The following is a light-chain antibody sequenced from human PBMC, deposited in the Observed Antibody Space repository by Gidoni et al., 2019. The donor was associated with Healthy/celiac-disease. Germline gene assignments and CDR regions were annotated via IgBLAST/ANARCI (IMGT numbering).Light chain of an antibody. V-gene: IGKV1-39*01. CDR1: QSISSY. CDR3: QQSYSTPLFT. CDR2: AAS. Sequence: DIQLTPSPSSLSASVGARVTITCRASQSISSYLNWYQQKPGKAPKLLIYAASSLQSGVPSRFSGSGSGTDCTLTISRLQPEDCATYYCQQSYSTPLFTFXPXTKVDIK. J-gene: IGKJ3*01.